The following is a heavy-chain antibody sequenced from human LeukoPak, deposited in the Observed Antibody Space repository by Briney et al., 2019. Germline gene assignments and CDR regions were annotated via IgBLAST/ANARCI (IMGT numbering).Heavy chain of an antibody. J-gene: IGHJ4*02. Sequence: SETLSLTCTVSGGSISSYYWSWIRQPPGKGLEWIGYIYYSGSTNYNPSLKSRVTISVATSKNQFSLKLTSVTAADTAIYYCTKGRGIWGQGVLVTVSS. CDR3: TKGRGI. D-gene: IGHD3-10*01. CDR1: GGSISSYY. V-gene: IGHV4-59*08. CDR2: IYYSGST.